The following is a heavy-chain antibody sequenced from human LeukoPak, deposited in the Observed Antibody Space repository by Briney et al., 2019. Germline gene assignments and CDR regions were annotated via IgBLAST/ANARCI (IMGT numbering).Heavy chain of an antibody. CDR1: GYSFTSYW. Sequence: GESLKISCKGSGYSFTSYWIGWVRQMPGKGLEWMGIIYPGDSDTRYSPSFQGQVTISADKSISTAYLQWSSLKASDAAMYYCARARTPGYSRNWFDPWGQGTLVTVSS. CDR3: ARARTPGYSRNWFDP. J-gene: IGHJ5*02. V-gene: IGHV5-51*01. CDR2: IYPGDSDT. D-gene: IGHD6-13*01.